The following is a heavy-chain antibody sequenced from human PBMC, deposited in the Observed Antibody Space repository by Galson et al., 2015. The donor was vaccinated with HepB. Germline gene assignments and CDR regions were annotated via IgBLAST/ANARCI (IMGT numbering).Heavy chain of an antibody. CDR2: IIPLLGIA. CDR1: GGTFSSYG. D-gene: IGHD6-19*01. Sequence: SVKVSCKASGGTFSSYGISWVRQAPGQGLEWMGRIIPLLGIANYAQKFQGRVTITADKSTSAAYMELSSLRSEDTAVYYCARDLIYSSGYNGGFDYWGQGTLVTVSS. J-gene: IGHJ4*02. V-gene: IGHV1-69*04. CDR3: ARDLIYSSGYNGGFDY.